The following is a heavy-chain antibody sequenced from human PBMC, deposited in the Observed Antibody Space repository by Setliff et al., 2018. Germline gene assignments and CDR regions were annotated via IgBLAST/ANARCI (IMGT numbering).Heavy chain of an antibody. V-gene: IGHV3-23*01. J-gene: IGHJ5*02. CDR2: ITHSGWDT. Sequence: GGSLRLSCAASGFTFWSYAMSWVRRAPGKGLEWISAITHSGWDTYYPDSVKGRFTVSRDNTENTVYLQMNNLRVEDTAIYYCAKGRPVYTAWGPGTLVTVSS. CDR3: AKGRPVYTA. CDR1: GFTFWSYA.